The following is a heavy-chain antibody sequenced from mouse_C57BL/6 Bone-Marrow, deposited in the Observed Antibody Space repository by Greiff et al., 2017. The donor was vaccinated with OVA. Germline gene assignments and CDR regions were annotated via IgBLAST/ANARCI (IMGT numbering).Heavy chain of an antibody. Sequence: QVQLQQSGAELARPGASVKLSCKASGYTFTSYGISWVKQRTGQGLEWIGEIYPRSGNTYYNEKFKGKATLTADKSSSSAYMELRSLTSEDSAVYFCARGGYYPLDYWGQGTSVTVSS. CDR3: ARGGYYPLDY. CDR1: GYTFTSYG. V-gene: IGHV1-81*01. CDR2: IYPRSGNT. J-gene: IGHJ4*01. D-gene: IGHD2-3*01.